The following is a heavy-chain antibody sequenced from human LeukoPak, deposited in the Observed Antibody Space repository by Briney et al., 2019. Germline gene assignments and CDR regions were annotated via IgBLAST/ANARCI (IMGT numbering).Heavy chain of an antibody. CDR3: ARSLRFLEWLSSNYFDY. J-gene: IGHJ4*02. Sequence: ASVKVSCKASGYTFTSYYMHWVRQAPGQGLEWMGVINPSGGSTSYAQKFQGRVTMTRDMSTSTVYMELSSLRSEDTAIYYCARSLRFLEWLSSNYFDYCGQGPLVTVSS. CDR2: INPSGGST. D-gene: IGHD3-3*01. CDR1: GYTFTSYY. V-gene: IGHV1-46*01.